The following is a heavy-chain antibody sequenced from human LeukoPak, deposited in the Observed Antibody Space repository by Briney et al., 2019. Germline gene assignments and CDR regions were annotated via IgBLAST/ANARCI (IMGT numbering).Heavy chain of an antibody. CDR2: IRESGGST. J-gene: IGHJ4*02. CDR1: GFTFNNYA. D-gene: IGHD6-13*01. Sequence: GGSLRLSCAASGFTFNNYAMNWVRQAPGKGLEWVSAIRESGGSTHYADSVKGRFTISRDNSKNTLYLQMNSLKAEDTAVYYCAKTKPYGTTWYGGIDWGQGALVTVSS. CDR3: AKTKPYGTTWYGGID. V-gene: IGHV3-23*01.